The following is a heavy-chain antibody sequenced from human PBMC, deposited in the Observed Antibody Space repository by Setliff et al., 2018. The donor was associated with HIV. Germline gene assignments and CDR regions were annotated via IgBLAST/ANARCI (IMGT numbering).Heavy chain of an antibody. D-gene: IGHD3-10*01. V-gene: IGHV4-34*01. CDR2: INHSGST. Sequence: PSETLSLTCAVYNGSLSNYYWTWIRQPPGKGLEWIGEINHSGSTNYNPSLKSRVTISVDTSKKQFSLNLRSVTAADTAVYYCAREWRGRYYYYMDVWGKGTTVTVSS. J-gene: IGHJ6*03. CDR1: NGSLSNYY. CDR3: AREWRGRYYYYMDV.